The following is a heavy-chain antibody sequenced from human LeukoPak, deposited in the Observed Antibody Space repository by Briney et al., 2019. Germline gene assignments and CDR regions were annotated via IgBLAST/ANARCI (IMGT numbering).Heavy chain of an antibody. CDR1: GFTFSTYN. V-gene: IGHV3-21*01. CDR3: ARAPNWFDS. Sequence: GGSLRLSCAASGFTFSTYNMNWVRQAPGKGLEWVSSITSSSSYIYYADSVKGRFTISRDNAKSTLYLQMNSLRAEDTAVYYCARAPNWFDSWGQGTLVTVSS. CDR2: ITSSSSYI. J-gene: IGHJ5*01.